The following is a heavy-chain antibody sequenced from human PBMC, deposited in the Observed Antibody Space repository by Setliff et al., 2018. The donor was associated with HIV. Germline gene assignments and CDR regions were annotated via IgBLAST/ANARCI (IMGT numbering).Heavy chain of an antibody. CDR1: GFSVSNNY. Sequence: PGGSLRLSCAASGFSVSNNYMSWVRQAPGKGLEWVSTIYSGGSTYHADSVKGRFTLSRGNAKNSLYLQMNSLRAEDTAVYYCARDYLYYYYYYMDVWGRGTTVTVSS. CDR2: IYSGGST. J-gene: IGHJ6*03. CDR3: ARDYLYYYYYYMDV. V-gene: IGHV3-66*01.